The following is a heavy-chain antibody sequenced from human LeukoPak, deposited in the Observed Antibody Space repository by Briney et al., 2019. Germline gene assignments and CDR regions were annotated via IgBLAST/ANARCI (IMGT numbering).Heavy chain of an antibody. D-gene: IGHD1-1*01. Sequence: SETLSLTCTVSGYSISSGYYWGWIRQPPGKGPEWIGSIYHSGSTHYNSSLKSRVTISVDTSKNQLSLKLSSVTAADTAVYYCARGVGLTQGGTFDYWGQGTLVTVSS. CDR2: IYHSGST. J-gene: IGHJ4*02. CDR1: GYSISSGYY. CDR3: ARGVGLTQGGTFDY. V-gene: IGHV4-38-2*02.